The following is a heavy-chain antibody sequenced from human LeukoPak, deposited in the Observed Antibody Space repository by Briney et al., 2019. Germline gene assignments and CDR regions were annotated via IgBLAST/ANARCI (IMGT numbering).Heavy chain of an antibody. CDR3: ARGQVEIFGVVIPTSYYYYYMDV. D-gene: IGHD3-3*01. CDR2: INPSDDST. CDR1: GYTFNSSY. V-gene: IGHV1-46*02. Sequence: ASVKVSCKASGYTFNSSYMHWVRQAPGQGLEWMGIINPSDDSTRYAQKFQGRVTITTDESTSTAYMELSSLRSEDTAVYYCARGQVEIFGVVIPTSYYYYYMDVWGKGTTVTVSS. J-gene: IGHJ6*03.